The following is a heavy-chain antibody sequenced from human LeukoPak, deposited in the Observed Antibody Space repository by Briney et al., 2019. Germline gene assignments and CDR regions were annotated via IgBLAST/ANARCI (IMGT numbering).Heavy chain of an antibody. CDR2: IYSDGST. Sequence: GGSLRLSCAASGFTVSTNYMTWVRQAPGKGLEWVSVIYSDGSTYYADSVKGRFTISRDNSKNTLYLQVNSLRAEDTAVYYCAREREYSSGWRYAFDIWGQGTMVTVSS. J-gene: IGHJ3*02. CDR1: GFTVSTNY. D-gene: IGHD6-19*01. CDR3: AREREYSSGWRYAFDI. V-gene: IGHV3-53*01.